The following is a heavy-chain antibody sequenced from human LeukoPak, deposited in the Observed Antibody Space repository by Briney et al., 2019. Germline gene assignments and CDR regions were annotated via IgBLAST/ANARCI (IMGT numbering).Heavy chain of an antibody. CDR2: ISGSGGST. Sequence: GGSLRLSCAASGFTFSSYAMSWVRQAPGKGLEWVSAISGSGGSTHYADSVKGRFTISRDNSKNTLYLQMNSLRAGDTAVYYCAKVAYCGGDCYSDYWGQGTLVTVSS. J-gene: IGHJ4*02. V-gene: IGHV3-23*01. CDR3: AKVAYCGGDCYSDY. CDR1: GFTFSSYA. D-gene: IGHD2-21*02.